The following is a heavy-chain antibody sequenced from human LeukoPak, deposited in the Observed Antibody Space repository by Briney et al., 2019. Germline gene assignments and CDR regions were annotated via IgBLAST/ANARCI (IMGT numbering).Heavy chain of an antibody. CDR1: GFRFSDFT. J-gene: IGHJ5*02. Sequence: GGSLRLSCAASGFRFSDFTMTWVRQAPGKGPEWVSAIGGRGGSTYYADSLGGRFTISRDNSKDMVYLQMNSLKVEDTATYYCXXXXGAWGXXTXVTVSS. CDR2: IGGRGGST. CDR3: XXXXGA. V-gene: IGHV3-23*01.